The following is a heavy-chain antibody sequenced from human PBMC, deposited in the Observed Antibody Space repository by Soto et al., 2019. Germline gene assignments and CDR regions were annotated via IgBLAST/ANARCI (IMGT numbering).Heavy chain of an antibody. CDR1: GFTLSDHY. D-gene: IGHD6-13*01. CDR3: ARGGAGQNYYYYGMDV. Sequence: GGSLRLSCAASGFTLSDHYMDWVRQAPGKGLEWVGRTRNKANSYTTEYAASVKGRFTISRDDSKNSLYLQMNSLKTEDTAVYYCARGGAGQNYYYYGMDVWGQGTTVTVSS. J-gene: IGHJ6*02. CDR2: TRNKANSYTT. V-gene: IGHV3-72*01.